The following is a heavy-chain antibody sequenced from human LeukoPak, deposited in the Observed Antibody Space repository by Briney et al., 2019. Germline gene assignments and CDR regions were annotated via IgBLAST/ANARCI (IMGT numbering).Heavy chain of an antibody. CDR1: GYTFTGYD. CDR2: MNPNTGDT. J-gene: IGHJ4*02. Sequence: ASVRVSCKTSGYTFTGYDINWVRQATGQGLEWMGWMNPNTGDTGYAQKFQGRVTMTRNSSIDTAYMELSGLRSEDTAVYYCTRGSLSGSSRDYWGQGTLLTVSS. CDR3: TRGSLSGSSRDY. V-gene: IGHV1-8*01. D-gene: IGHD1-26*01.